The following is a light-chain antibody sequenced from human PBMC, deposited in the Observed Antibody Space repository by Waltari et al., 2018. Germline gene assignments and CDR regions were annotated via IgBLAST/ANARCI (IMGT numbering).Light chain of an antibody. V-gene: IGKV4-1*01. CDR1: QSVLYSSNNKNY. CDR3: QQYYSTPRT. J-gene: IGKJ1*01. CDR2: WAS. Sequence: DIVMTQSPDSLAVSLGARATTTCKSSQSVLYSSNNKNYLAWYQQKPGQPPKLLIYWASTRESGVPDRFSGSGSGTDFTLTISSLQAEDVAVYYCQQYYSTPRTFGQGTKVEIK.